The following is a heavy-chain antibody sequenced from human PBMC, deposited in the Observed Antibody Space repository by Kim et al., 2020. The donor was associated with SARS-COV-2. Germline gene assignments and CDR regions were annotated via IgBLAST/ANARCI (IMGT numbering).Heavy chain of an antibody. J-gene: IGHJ4*02. D-gene: IGHD3-9*01. CDR1: GYTFTSYA. V-gene: IGHV7-4-1*02. Sequence: ASVKVSCKASGYTFTSYAMNWVRQAPGQGLEWMGWINTNTGNPTYAQGFTGRFVFSLDTSVNTAYLQISSLKAEDTAVYYCARDVDYDILTGYYSHFFDYWGQGTLVTVSS. CDR2: INTNTGNP. CDR3: ARDVDYDILTGYYSHFFDY.